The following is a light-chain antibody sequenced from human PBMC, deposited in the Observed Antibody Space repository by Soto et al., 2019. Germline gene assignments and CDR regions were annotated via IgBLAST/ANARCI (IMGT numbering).Light chain of an antibody. V-gene: IGLV2-14*01. CDR3: SSYTSSSTPYV. CDR2: EVS. J-gene: IGLJ1*01. CDR1: SSDVGGYKY. Sequence: QSVLTQPASVSGSPGQSITISCTGTSSDVGGYKYVSWYQLHPGKAPKLMIYEVSNRPSGVSNRFSGSKSGNTASLTISGLQAEDEADYYCSSYTSSSTPYVFGTGTKVTVL.